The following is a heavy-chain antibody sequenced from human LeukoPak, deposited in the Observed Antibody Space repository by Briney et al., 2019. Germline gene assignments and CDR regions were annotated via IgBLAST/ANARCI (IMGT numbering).Heavy chain of an antibody. CDR2: IYYSGST. CDR1: GGSISSSSYY. V-gene: IGHV4-39*02. Sequence: KPSETLSLTCPVSGGSISSSSYYWGWIRQPPGKGLEWIGSIYYSGSTYYNPSLKSRVTISVDTSKNQFSLKLSSVTAADTAVYYCAREPVRDYFDYWGQGTLVTVSS. J-gene: IGHJ4*02. CDR3: AREPVRDYFDY.